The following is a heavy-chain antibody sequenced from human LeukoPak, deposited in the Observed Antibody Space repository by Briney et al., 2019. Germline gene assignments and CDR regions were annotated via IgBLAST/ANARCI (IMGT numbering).Heavy chain of an antibody. Sequence: GGTLRLSCAASGFTVRNNYMSWVRQAPGKGLEWVSVIYSGGSTYYADSVKGRFTISRDNSKNTLYLQMNSLRAEDTAVYFCATGERMVRGDGVDYWGQGTLVTVSS. D-gene: IGHD3-10*01. CDR1: GFTVRNNY. CDR3: ATGERMVRGDGVDY. V-gene: IGHV3-66*01. J-gene: IGHJ4*02. CDR2: IYSGGST.